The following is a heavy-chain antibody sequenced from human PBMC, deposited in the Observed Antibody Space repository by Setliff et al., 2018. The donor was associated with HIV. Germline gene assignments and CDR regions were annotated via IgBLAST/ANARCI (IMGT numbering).Heavy chain of an antibody. CDR1: GYTFTDYA. V-gene: IGHV1-3*01. CDR3: ARDSELYRSGWYLGAHWFDP. Sequence: ASVKVSCKTSGYTFTDYAIHWVRQAPGQRLEWMGWINGGNGKTEYSQKYQGRVTITRDTSASTDYMELRSLRSEDTAVYYCARDSELYRSGWYLGAHWFDPWGQGTLVTVSS. J-gene: IGHJ5*02. CDR2: INGGNGKT. D-gene: IGHD6-19*01.